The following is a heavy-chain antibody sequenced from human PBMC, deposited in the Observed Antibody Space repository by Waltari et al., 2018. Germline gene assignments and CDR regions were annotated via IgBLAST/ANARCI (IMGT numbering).Heavy chain of an antibody. Sequence: EVQLVESGGGLVKPGGSLRLSCAASGFTFSNAWMSWVRQAPGKGLEWVGRIKSKTDGGTTDYAAPVKGRFTISGDDSKNTRYLQMNSLRAEDTAVYYCAREAEYCSGGSCYRYYFDYWGQGTLVTVSS. V-gene: IGHV3-15*01. J-gene: IGHJ4*02. CDR1: GFTFSNAW. CDR3: AREAEYCSGGSCYRYYFDY. D-gene: IGHD2-15*01. CDR2: IKSKTDGGTT.